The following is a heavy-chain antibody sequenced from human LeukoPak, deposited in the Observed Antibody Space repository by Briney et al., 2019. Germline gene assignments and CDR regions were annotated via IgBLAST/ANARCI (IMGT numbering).Heavy chain of an antibody. CDR1: GGSFSGYY. Sequence: PSETLSLTCAVYGGSFSGYYWSWIRQPPGKGLEWIGEINHSGSTNYNPSLKSRVTMSIDTSKDQFSLELTSVTAADTAVYYCARTIAVAGTVSFDYWGQESWSRSPQ. V-gene: IGHV4-34*01. CDR2: INHSGST. CDR3: ARTIAVAGTVSFDY. D-gene: IGHD6-19*01. J-gene: IGHJ4*01.